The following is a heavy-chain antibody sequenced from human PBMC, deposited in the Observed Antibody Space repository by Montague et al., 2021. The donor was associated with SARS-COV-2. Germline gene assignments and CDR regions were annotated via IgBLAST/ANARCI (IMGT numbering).Heavy chain of an antibody. V-gene: IGHV3-33*06. CDR3: AKEIIEVAADWYFDL. CDR1: GFTFSSYG. CDR2: IWHDGSNK. J-gene: IGHJ2*01. Sequence: SLRLSCAASGFTFSSYGMSWVRQAPGKGLEWVADIWHDGSNKYYADSVKGRFTISRDNSKNTLYLQMNSLRAEDTAVYYCAKEIIEVAADWYFDLWGRGTLVTVSS. D-gene: IGHD6-19*01.